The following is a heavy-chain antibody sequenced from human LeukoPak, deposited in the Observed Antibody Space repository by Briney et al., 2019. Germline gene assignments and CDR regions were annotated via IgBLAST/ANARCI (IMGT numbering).Heavy chain of an antibody. CDR3: ARDYASGSYPRIYFDY. CDR1: GFTFSSYG. Sequence: PGGSLRLSCAASGFTFSSYGMSWVRQAPGKGLEWVSAISGSGGSTYYADSVKGRFTISRDNSKNTLFLQMNSLRAEDTAVYYCARDYASGSYPRIYFDYWGQGTLVTVSS. CDR2: ISGSGGST. D-gene: IGHD3-10*01. V-gene: IGHV3-23*01. J-gene: IGHJ4*02.